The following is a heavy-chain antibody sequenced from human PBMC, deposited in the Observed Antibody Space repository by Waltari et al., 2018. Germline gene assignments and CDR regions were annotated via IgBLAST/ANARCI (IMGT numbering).Heavy chain of an antibody. J-gene: IGHJ3*02. CDR3: ACPVGANDAFDI. D-gene: IGHD1-26*01. Sequence: QVQLVQSGAEVKKPGSSVKVSCKASGGPFSSYTISWVRQAPGQGLEWMGGIIPILDIANYAQKFQGRVTITADKSTRTAYMELSSLRSEDTAVYYCACPVGANDAFDIWGQGTMVTVSS. CDR2: IIPILDIA. V-gene: IGHV1-69*02. CDR1: GGPFSSYT.